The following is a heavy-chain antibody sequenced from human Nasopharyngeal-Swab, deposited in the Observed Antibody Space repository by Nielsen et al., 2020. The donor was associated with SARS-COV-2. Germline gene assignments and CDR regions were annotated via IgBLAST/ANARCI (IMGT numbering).Heavy chain of an antibody. V-gene: IGHV3-74*01. CDR3: ARDVGVRDNY. CDR1: GFSFRTYW. Sequence: GGSLRLSCAASGFSFRTYWMHWVHQSPGKGLLWVSRIDTDGAITNYADSVKGRFTISRDNAKNTLYLQMNSLRADDTAVYYCARDVGVRDNYWGQGALVPVPS. J-gene: IGHJ4*02. D-gene: IGHD3-10*01. CDR2: IDTDGAIT.